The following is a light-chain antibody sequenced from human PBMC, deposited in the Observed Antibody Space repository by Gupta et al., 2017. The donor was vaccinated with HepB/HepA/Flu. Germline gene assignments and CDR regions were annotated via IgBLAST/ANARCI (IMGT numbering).Light chain of an antibody. CDR3: QQYHHWPLT. Sequence: EIVTTQSPATLSVSPGERATLSCRASQSVSSNLAWYQQKPGQAPRLLIYDISTRAAGIPVRFSGSGSGTEFTLTISSLQSEDFAIYYCQQYHHWPLTFGQGTKVDVK. V-gene: IGKV3-15*01. CDR1: QSVSSN. CDR2: DIS. J-gene: IGKJ1*01.